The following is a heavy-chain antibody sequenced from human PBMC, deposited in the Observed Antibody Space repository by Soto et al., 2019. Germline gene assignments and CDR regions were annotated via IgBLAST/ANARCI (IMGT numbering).Heavy chain of an antibody. D-gene: IGHD6-19*01. V-gene: IGHV1-3*01. CDR1: GYTFTSYA. CDR2: INAGNGNT. CDR3: ARDLGAVANDGMDV. Sequence: VASVKVSCKASGYTFTSYAMHWVRQAPGQRLEWMGWINAGNGNTKYSQKFQGRVTITRDTSASTAYMELSSLRSEDTAVYYCARDLGAVANDGMDVWGQGTTVTVSS. J-gene: IGHJ6*02.